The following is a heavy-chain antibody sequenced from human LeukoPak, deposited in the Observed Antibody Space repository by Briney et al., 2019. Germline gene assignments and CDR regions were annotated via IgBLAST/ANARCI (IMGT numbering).Heavy chain of an antibody. J-gene: IGHJ4*02. D-gene: IGHD3-10*01. CDR1: GFTFRSYG. CDR2: IRYDGSNK. CDR3: ARTTGGSGSYQYYFDY. V-gene: IGHV3-30*02. Sequence: GGSLRLSCAASGFTFRSYGMHWVRQAPGKGLEWVAFIRYDGSNKYYADSVEGRFTISRDNSKNTLYLQMNSLRAEDTAVYYCARTTGGSGSYQYYFDYWGQGTLVTVSS.